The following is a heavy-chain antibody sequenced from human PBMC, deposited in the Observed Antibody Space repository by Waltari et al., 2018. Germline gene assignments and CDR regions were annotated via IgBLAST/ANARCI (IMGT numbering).Heavy chain of an antibody. J-gene: IGHJ4*02. Sequence: EVHLLDSGGGLVQHGESQKLSCAASGFTFGRYAMSWVRQAPGKGLEWVSSISRSGGGTNNPDSGKGRFTISRDDSTNTLHLQMNSLRAEDTAVYYCARGAGSSAFDYWGQGTLVTVSS. CDR1: GFTFGRYA. CDR2: ISRSGGGT. D-gene: IGHD2-15*01. CDR3: ARGAGSSAFDY. V-gene: IGHV3-23*01.